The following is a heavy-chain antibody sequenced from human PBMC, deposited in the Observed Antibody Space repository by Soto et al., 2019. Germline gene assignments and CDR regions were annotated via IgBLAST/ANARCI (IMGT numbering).Heavy chain of an antibody. J-gene: IGHJ5*02. CDR3: ARRQPRIAAAGTHNWFDP. V-gene: IGHV1-2*02. CDR1: GYTFTGYY. CDR2: INPNSGGT. D-gene: IGHD6-13*01. Sequence: GASVKVSCKASGYTFTGYYMHWVRQASGQGLEWMGWINPNSGGTNYAQKFQGRVTMTRDTSISTAYMELSRLRPDDTAVYFCARRQPRIAAAGTHNWFDPWGLGTLVTVSS.